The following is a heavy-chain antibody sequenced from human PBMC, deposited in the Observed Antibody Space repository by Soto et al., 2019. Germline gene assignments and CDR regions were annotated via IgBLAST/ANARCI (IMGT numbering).Heavy chain of an antibody. Sequence: QVQLVESGGGVVQPGRSLRLSCAASGVTFSSYGMHWVRQAPGKGLEWVAVIWYDVSNKDYADSVKGRFTISRDNSKNTLYLQMNGLRAEDTAVYYCARDQKAAAGNYYYYGMDVWGQGTTVTVSS. CDR1: GVTFSSYG. D-gene: IGHD6-13*01. J-gene: IGHJ6*02. CDR3: ARDQKAAAGNYYYYGMDV. CDR2: IWYDVSNK. V-gene: IGHV3-33*01.